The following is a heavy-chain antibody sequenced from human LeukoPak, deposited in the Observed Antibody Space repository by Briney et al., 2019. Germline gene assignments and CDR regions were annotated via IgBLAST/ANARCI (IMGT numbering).Heavy chain of an antibody. V-gene: IGHV1-24*01. CDR1: GYTLTELS. CDR2: FDPEDGET. CDR3: ATALMQRFLEWKDAFDI. J-gene: IGHJ3*02. Sequence: ASVKVSCKVSGYTLTELSMHWVRQAPGKGLEWMGGFDPEDGETIYAQKFQGRVTMTEDTSTDTAYMELSSLRSEDTAVYYCATALMQRFLEWKDAFDIWGQGTMVTVSS. D-gene: IGHD3-3*01.